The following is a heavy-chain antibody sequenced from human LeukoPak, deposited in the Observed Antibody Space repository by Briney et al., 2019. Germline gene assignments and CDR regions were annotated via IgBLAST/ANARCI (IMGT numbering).Heavy chain of an antibody. V-gene: IGHV3-74*01. Sequence: GGSLRLSCAASGFTFSSHWMHWVRQVPGKGPVWVSRINSDGSVTSYADSVKGRFTVSRDNSKNTLYLQMNSLRAEDTAVYYCARKFGGYCSGTSCQINFDYWGQGTLVTVSS. D-gene: IGHD2-2*01. J-gene: IGHJ4*02. CDR1: GFTFSSHW. CDR2: INSDGSVT. CDR3: ARKFGGYCSGTSCQINFDY.